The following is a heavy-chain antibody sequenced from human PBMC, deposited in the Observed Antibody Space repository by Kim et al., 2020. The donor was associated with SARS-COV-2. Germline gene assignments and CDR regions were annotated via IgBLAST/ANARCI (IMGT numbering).Heavy chain of an antibody. CDR3: ARTSSY. J-gene: IGHJ4*02. CDR2: VHP. Sequence: VHPYYDDSVKGICTISRDNSKNMVDLQMNSLRAENTAVYYCARTSSYWGQGTLVTVSS. D-gene: IGHD3-16*02. V-gene: IGHV3-66*01.